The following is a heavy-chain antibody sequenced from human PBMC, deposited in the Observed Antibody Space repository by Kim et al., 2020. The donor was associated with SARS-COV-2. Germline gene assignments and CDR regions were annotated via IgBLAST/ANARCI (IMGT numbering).Heavy chain of an antibody. CDR2: ISSSGSYI. CDR3: ARDNNWNDVLSY. J-gene: IGHJ4*02. D-gene: IGHD1-20*01. CDR1: GFTFSSYS. V-gene: IGHV3-21*01. Sequence: GGSLRLSCAASGFTFSSYSMNWVRQAPGKGLEWVSSISSSGSYIYYADSMKGRFTISRDNAKNSLYLQMNSLRAEDTAVYYCARDNNWNDVLSYWGQGTL.